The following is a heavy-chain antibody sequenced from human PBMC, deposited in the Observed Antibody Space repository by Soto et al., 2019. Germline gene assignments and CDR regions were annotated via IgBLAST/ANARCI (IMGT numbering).Heavy chain of an antibody. CDR3: ARGHDFWSGYSDY. CDR2: IYSGGST. CDR1: GFTVSSNY. Sequence: GGSLRLSCAASGFTVSSNYMSWVRQAPGKGLEWVSVIYSGGSTYYADSVKGRFTISRDNSKNTLYLQMNSLRAEDTAVYYCARGHDFWSGYSDYWGQGTLVTSPQ. J-gene: IGHJ4*02. V-gene: IGHV3-66*01. D-gene: IGHD3-3*01.